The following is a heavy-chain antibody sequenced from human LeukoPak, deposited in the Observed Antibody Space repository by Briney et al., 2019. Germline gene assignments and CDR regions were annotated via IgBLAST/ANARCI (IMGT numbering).Heavy chain of an antibody. D-gene: IGHD2-2*01. CDR2: IYSGGST. J-gene: IGHJ3*02. CDR3: ARDRGGYCSSTSCYRPDAFDI. Sequence: GGSLRLSCAASGFTVSTNYMSWFRQAPGKGLEWVSVIYSGGSTYYADSVKGRFTISRDNSKNTLYLQMSSLRAEDTAVYYCARDRGGYCSSTSCYRPDAFDIWGQRTMVTVSS. V-gene: IGHV3-66*02. CDR1: GFTVSTNY.